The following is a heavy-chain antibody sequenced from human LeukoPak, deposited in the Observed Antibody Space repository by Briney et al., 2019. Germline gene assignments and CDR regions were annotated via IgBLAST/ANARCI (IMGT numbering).Heavy chain of an antibody. CDR2: IYYSGST. CDR3: ARHWFGEFSVGENWFDP. V-gene: IGHV4-59*05. Sequence: SETLSLTCTVSGGSISSYYWSWIRQPPGKGLEWIGSIYYSGSTYYNPSLKSRVTISVDTSKNQFSLKLSSVTAADTAVYYCARHWFGEFSVGENWFDPWGQGTLVTVSS. J-gene: IGHJ5*02. D-gene: IGHD3-10*01. CDR1: GGSISSYY.